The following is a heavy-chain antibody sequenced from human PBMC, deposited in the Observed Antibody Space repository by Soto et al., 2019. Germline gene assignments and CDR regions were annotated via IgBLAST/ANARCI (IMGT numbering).Heavy chain of an antibody. CDR1: GFTFTSSA. Sequence: VASVKVSCKASGFTFTSSAVQWVRQARGQRLEWIGWIVVGSGNTNYAQKFQERVTITRDMSTSTAYMELSSLRSEDTAVYYCAAVLDFWSGYPFDYWGQGTLVTVSS. D-gene: IGHD3-3*01. J-gene: IGHJ4*02. V-gene: IGHV1-58*01. CDR2: IVVGSGNT. CDR3: AAVLDFWSGYPFDY.